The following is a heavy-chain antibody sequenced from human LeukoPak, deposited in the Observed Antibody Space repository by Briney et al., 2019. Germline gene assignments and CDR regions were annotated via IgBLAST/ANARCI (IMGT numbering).Heavy chain of an antibody. CDR1: GFTFSSYA. CDR3: AKDVAMDGDPPFDY. Sequence: GGSLRLSCAASGFTFSSYAMSWVRQAPGKGLEWVSAISGSGGSTYYADSVKGRFTVSRDNSKNTLYLQMNSLRAEDTAVYYCAKDVAMDGDPPFDYWGQGTLVTVSS. CDR2: ISGSGGST. D-gene: IGHD4-17*01. V-gene: IGHV3-23*01. J-gene: IGHJ4*01.